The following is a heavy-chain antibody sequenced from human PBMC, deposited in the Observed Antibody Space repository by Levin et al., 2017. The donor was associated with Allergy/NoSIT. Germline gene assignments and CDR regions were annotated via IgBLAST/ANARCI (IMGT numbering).Heavy chain of an antibody. V-gene: IGHV1-46*01. D-gene: IGHD3-3*01. CDR1: GYTFTSYY. CDR2: INPSGGST. J-gene: IGHJ4*02. Sequence: GESLKISCKASGYTFTSYYMHWVRQAPGQGLEWMGIINPSGGSTSYAQKFQGRVTMTRDTSTSTVYMELSSLRSEDTAVYYCARGPYYDFWSGYFLDYWGQGTLVTVSS. CDR3: ARGPYYDFWSGYFLDY.